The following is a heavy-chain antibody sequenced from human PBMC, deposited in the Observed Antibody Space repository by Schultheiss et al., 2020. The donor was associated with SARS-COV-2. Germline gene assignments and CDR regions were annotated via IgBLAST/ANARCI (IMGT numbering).Heavy chain of an antibody. J-gene: IGHJ2*01. CDR2: ISSNGGST. V-gene: IGHV3-64*04. CDR1: GLTFSSYA. Sequence: GGSLRLSCSASGLTFSSYAMHWVRQAPGKGLEYVSAISSNGGSTYYADSVKGRFTISRDNFKNTLYLQMNSLRAEDTAVYYCARVTTMGSSGLIRYWYFDLWGRGTLVTVSS. D-gene: IGHD3-22*01. CDR3: ARVTTMGSSGLIRYWYFDL.